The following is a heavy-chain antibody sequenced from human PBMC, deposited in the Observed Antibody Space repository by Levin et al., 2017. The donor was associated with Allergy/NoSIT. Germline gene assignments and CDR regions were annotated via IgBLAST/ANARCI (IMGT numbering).Heavy chain of an antibody. V-gene: IGHV4-59*01. J-gene: IGHJ5*02. Sequence: PSETLSLTCSVSGGSISSYYWNWIRQPPGKALEWIGYVYYIGSTNINPSLKSRVTISVDTSKNQFSLKLRSVTAADTAVYYCARGDSCHKNWFDRWGQGTLVTVSS. D-gene: IGHD2-21*02. CDR1: GGSISSYY. CDR3: ARGDSCHKNWFDR. CDR2: VYYIGST.